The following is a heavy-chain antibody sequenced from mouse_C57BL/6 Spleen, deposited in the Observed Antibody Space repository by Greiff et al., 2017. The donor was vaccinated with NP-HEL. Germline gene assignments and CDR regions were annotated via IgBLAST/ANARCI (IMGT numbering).Heavy chain of an antibody. CDR2: IHPSDSTT. V-gene: IGHV1-74*01. D-gene: IGHD2-12*01. J-gene: IGHJ2*01. CDR3: AIKYYCYYEYYFDY. Sequence: VQLQQPGAELVKPGASVKVSCKASGYTFTSYWMHWVQQRPGQGLEWIGRIHPSDSTTNYNPTFTGKATLTVDQSSSTAYRQLSSLTTEDSAVYYCAIKYYCYYEYYFDYWGQGTTLTVSS. CDR1: GYTFTSYW.